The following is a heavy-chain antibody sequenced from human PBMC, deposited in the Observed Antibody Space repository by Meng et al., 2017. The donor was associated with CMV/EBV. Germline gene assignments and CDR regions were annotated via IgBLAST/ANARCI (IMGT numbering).Heavy chain of an antibody. J-gene: IGHJ6*02. V-gene: IGHV3-13*01. Sequence: GSLRLSCAASGFTFSSYDMHWVRQATGKGLEWVSAIGTAGDTYYPGSVKGRFTISRENAKNSLYLQMNSLRAGDTAVYYCARGPGYCSSTSCYMWLDGGGMDVWGQGTTVTVSS. CDR2: IGTAGDT. CDR1: GFTFSSYD. D-gene: IGHD2-2*02. CDR3: ARGPGYCSSTSCYMWLDGGGMDV.